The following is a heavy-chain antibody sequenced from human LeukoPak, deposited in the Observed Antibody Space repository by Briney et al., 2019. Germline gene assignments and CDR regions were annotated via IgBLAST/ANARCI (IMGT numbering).Heavy chain of an antibody. D-gene: IGHD1-26*01. CDR1: GFTFSGYW. CDR2: TDQVGSAK. Sequence: GGSLRLSCAASGFTFSGYWMNWVRQAPGKAXXXXXSTDQVGSAKYYVDSVKGRFTISRDNAKNSLYLQMDSLRAEDTAIYYCAKGNRSPGASDIWGQGTMVTVSS. V-gene: IGHV3-7*01. CDR3: AKGNRSPGASDI. J-gene: IGHJ3*02.